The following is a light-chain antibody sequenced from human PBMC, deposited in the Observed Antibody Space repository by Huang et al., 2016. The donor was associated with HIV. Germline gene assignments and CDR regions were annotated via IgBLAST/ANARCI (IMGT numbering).Light chain of an antibody. CDR3: QQVKTYPLT. J-gene: IGKJ4*01. Sequence: IQLTQSPSSLSASVGDRVTITFRASQDIDSYLAWYQLKPGKAPKLLIYAASSLKSRVPLRFSGSGSGTDFILTISSLQPEDSATYYCQQVKTYPLTFGGGTRVEF. V-gene: IGKV1-9*01. CDR2: AAS. CDR1: QDIDSY.